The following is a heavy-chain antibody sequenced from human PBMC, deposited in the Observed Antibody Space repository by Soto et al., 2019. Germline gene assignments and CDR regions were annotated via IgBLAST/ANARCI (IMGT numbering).Heavy chain of an antibody. CDR3: ARRYGDCFDY. D-gene: IGHD4-17*01. CDR2: VSNTATT. J-gene: IGHJ4*02. V-gene: IGHV4-59*08. Sequence: SETLSLTCTVSGASIINHYWAWIRQPPGRGLESIGYVSNTATTTYNPSLKNRVTISVDASKSQFYLKLRSVTAADTAVYYCARRYGDCFDYRAQRTPVTVSS. CDR1: GASIINHY.